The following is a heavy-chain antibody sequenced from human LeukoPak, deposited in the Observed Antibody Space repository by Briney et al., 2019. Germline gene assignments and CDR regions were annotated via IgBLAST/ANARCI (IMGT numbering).Heavy chain of an antibody. J-gene: IGHJ4*02. CDR1: GFTFDDYG. V-gene: IGHV3-9*01. CDR2: ISWNSASV. Sequence: GRSLRLSCEASGFTFDDYGMHWVRQAPGKGLEWVSTISWNSASVGYVDSVKGRFTISRDNAKKTLYLQMNSLRPEDAALYYCAKDYGYSSSWYDYWGQGTLVTVSS. D-gene: IGHD6-13*01. CDR3: AKDYGYSSSWYDY.